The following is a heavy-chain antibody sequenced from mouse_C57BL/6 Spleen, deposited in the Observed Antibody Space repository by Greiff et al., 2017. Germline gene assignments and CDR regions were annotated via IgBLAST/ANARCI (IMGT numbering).Heavy chain of an antibody. D-gene: IGHD4-1*01. CDR1: GFNIKDDY. CDR2: IDPENGDT. CDR3: TRLTGTDY. J-gene: IGHJ2*01. Sequence: VQLQQSGAELVRPGASVKLSCTASGFNIKDDYMHWVKQRPEQGLEWIGWIDPENGDTEYASKFQGKATITADTSSNTAYLQLSSLTSEDTAVYYCTRLTGTDYWGQGTTLTVSS. V-gene: IGHV14-4*01.